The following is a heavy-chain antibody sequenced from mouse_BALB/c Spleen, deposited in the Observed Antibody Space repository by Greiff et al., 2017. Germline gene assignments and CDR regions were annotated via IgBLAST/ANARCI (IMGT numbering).Heavy chain of an antibody. CDR3: ARDLITTAYAMDY. J-gene: IGHJ4*01. Sequence: EVKLVESGGGLVKPGGSLKLSCAASGFTFSSYAMSWVRQSPEKRLEWVAEISSGGSYTYYPDTVTGRFTISRDNAKNTLYLEMSSLRSEDTAMFYCARDLITTAYAMDYWGQGTSVTVSS. V-gene: IGHV5-9-4*01. D-gene: IGHD1-2*01. CDR2: ISSGGSYT. CDR1: GFTFSSYA.